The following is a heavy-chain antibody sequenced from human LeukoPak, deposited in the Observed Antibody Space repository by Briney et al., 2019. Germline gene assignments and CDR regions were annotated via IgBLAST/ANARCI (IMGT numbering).Heavy chain of an antibody. V-gene: IGHV4-59*01. J-gene: IGHJ6*02. D-gene: IGHD2-2*01. CDR1: GGSISSYY. CDR3: ARGVGHQLLHRYGMDV. CDR2: IYYSGST. Sequence: PSETLSLTCTVSGGSISSYYWSWIRQPPGKGLEWIGYIYYSGSTNYNPSLKSRVTISVDTSKNQFSLKLSSVTAADTAVYYCARGVGHQLLHRYGMDVWGQGTTVTVSS.